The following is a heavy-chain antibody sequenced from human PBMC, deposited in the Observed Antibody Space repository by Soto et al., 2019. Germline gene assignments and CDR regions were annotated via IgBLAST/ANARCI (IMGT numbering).Heavy chain of an antibody. CDR1: GYNFKPYG. CDR3: AIVVVSSGIGRLDP. Sequence: QVQLVQSGAEVKKPGASVTVSCKASGYNFKPYGITWVRQAPGQGLEWMGWINPYNGDTKYAQKIQDRFTMTTDTSTNTAYMELRSLRSDDTAVYYCAIVVVSSGIGRLDPWGQGTRVTVSS. J-gene: IGHJ5*02. CDR2: INPYNGDT. V-gene: IGHV1-18*01. D-gene: IGHD2-21*01.